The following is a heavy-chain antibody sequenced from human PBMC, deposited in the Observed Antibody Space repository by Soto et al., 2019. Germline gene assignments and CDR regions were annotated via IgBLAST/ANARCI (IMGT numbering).Heavy chain of an antibody. D-gene: IGHD5-12*01. V-gene: IGHV4-59*01. Sequence: SETLSLTCTVSGGSISSYYWSWIRQLPGKGLEWIGYIYYSGSTNYNPSLKSRVTISVDTSKNQFSLKLSSVTAADTAVYYCARETSMATIDPYFDYWGQGTLVTVSS. CDR3: ARETSMATIDPYFDY. CDR2: IYYSGST. CDR1: GGSISSYY. J-gene: IGHJ4*02.